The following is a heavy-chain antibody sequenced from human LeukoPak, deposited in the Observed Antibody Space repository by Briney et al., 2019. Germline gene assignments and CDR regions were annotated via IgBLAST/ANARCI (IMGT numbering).Heavy chain of an antibody. D-gene: IGHD1-1*01. Sequence: PSETLSLTCTVSGGSISSSSYYWGWIRQPPGKGLEWIGSIYYSGSTNFNPSLKSRVTISVDTSKNQFSLKLSSVTAADTAVYYCAREGTAGTNLNWFDPWGQGTLVTVSS. CDR3: AREGTAGTNLNWFDP. V-gene: IGHV4-39*07. J-gene: IGHJ5*02. CDR2: IYYSGST. CDR1: GGSISSSSYY.